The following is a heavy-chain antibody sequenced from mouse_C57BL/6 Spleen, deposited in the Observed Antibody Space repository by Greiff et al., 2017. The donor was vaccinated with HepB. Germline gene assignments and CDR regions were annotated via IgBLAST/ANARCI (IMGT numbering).Heavy chain of an antibody. CDR2: IYPGSGST. Sequence: QVQLQQSGAELVKPGASVKMSCKASGYTFTSYWITWVKQRPGQGLEWIGDIYPGSGSTNYNEKFKSKATLTVDTSSSTAYMQLSSLTSEDSAVYYCARWKIYYDYDGAAWFAYWGQGTLVTVSA. V-gene: IGHV1-55*01. D-gene: IGHD2-4*01. CDR3: ARWKIYYDYDGAAWFAY. CDR1: GYTFTSYW. J-gene: IGHJ3*01.